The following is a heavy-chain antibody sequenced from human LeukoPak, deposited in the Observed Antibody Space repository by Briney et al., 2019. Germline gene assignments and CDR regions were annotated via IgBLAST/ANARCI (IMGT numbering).Heavy chain of an antibody. CDR2: INPNSGGT. J-gene: IGHJ3*02. Sequence: ASVKVSCKASGYTFTGYYMHWVRQAPGQGLEWMGWINPNSGGTNYAQKFQGRVTMTRDTSISTAYMELSRLRSDDTAVYYCARDGASGSYYDDAFDIWGQGTMVTVSS. CDR1: GYTFTGYY. V-gene: IGHV1-2*02. D-gene: IGHD1-26*01. CDR3: ARDGASGSYYDDAFDI.